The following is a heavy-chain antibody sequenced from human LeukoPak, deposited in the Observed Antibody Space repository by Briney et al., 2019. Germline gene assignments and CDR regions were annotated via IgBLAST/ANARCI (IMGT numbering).Heavy chain of an antibody. CDR3: ARDLRKQWLVLVY. V-gene: IGHV3-21*01. CDR1: GFTFSAYS. Sequence: PGGSLRLSCAASGFTFSAYSMNWVRQAPGKGLEWVSFISSTSSYIYYADLVKGRFTISRDNAKNSLYLQMNSLRAEDTAVYYCARDLRKQWLVLVYWGQGTLVTVSS. D-gene: IGHD6-19*01. CDR2: ISSTSSYI. J-gene: IGHJ4*02.